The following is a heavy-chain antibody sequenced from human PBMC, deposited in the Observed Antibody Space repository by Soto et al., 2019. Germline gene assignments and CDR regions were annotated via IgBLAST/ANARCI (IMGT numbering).Heavy chain of an antibody. V-gene: IGHV4-59*01. CDR3: ATGLAHYYYGMDV. CDR1: GGSISSYY. J-gene: IGHJ6*02. CDR2: IYYSGST. D-gene: IGHD2-15*01. Sequence: SPETLSLTSTVSGGSISSYYWSWIRQPPGKGLEWIGYIYYSGSTNYNPSLKSRITISVDTSKNQFSLKLSSVTAADTAVYYCATGLAHYYYGMDVWGQGTTLTVSS.